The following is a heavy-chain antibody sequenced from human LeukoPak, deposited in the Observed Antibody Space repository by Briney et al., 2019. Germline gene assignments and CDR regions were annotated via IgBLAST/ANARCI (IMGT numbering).Heavy chain of an antibody. J-gene: IGHJ6*02. V-gene: IGHV4-59*01. CDR3: ARVPHYYAMDV. Sequence: LETLSLTCIVSGGSISSNYWSWIRQPPGKGLEWIGFIYYSGTTNYNPSLKSRVTISVDTSKNQFSLQLSSVTAADTAVYYCARVPHYYAMDVWGQGTTVTVSS. CDR2: IYYSGTT. CDR1: GGSISSNY.